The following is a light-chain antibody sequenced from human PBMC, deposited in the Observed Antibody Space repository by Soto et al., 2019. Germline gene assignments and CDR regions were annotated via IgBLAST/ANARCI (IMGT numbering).Light chain of an antibody. CDR1: QSVNSY. CDR3: QQRSNWIT. CDR2: DAS. J-gene: IGKJ5*01. Sequence: EIVLTQSAATLSLSPGERATLSCRASQSVNSYLAWYQQRPGQAPRLLIYDASNRATGIPARFSGSGSGTDFTLTISSLEPEDFAIYYCQQRSNWITFGQGTRLEIK. V-gene: IGKV3-11*01.